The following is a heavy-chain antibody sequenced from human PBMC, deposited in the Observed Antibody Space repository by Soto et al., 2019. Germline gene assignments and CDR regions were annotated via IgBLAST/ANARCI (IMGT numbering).Heavy chain of an antibody. D-gene: IGHD1-7*01. CDR2: ITPSSDST. J-gene: IGHJ5*02. V-gene: IGHV1-46*02. Sequence: QVQLVQSGAEVRKPGASVKVSCKASGYTFNNYFMHCVLQAPAQGLEWMGVITPSSDSTTYAQSFQGRLTMTRDTSTSTVYMELRSLRSEDTAVYFCARDLVPIWNYVGLAPGAQHWFDPWGQGTLVTVSS. CDR3: ARDLVPIWNYVGLAPGAQHWFDP. CDR1: GYTFNNYF.